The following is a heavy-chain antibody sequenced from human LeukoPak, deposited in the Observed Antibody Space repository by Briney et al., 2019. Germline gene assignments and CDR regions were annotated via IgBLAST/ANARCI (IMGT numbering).Heavy chain of an antibody. Sequence: PSETLSLTCTVSGGSISSYYWSWIRRPAGKGLEWIGRIYTSGSTNYNPSLKSRVTMSVDTSKNQFSLKLSSVTAADTAVYYCARPYSGSSGDAFDIWGQGTMVTVSS. CDR1: GGSISSYY. J-gene: IGHJ3*02. CDR3: ARPYSGSSGDAFDI. D-gene: IGHD1-26*01. V-gene: IGHV4-4*07. CDR2: IYTSGST.